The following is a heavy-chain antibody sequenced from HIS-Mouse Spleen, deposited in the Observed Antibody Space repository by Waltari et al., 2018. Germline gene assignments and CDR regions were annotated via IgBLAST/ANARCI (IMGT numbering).Heavy chain of an antibody. Sequence: QVQLQESGPGLVKPSETLSLTCTVPGGSISSYSSSWLRQPAGKGLEWIGRIYTSGSTNYNPSLKSRVTMSVDTSKNQFSLKLSSVTAADTAVYYCARGLDSSGDDAFDIWGQGTMVTVSS. CDR2: IYTSGST. CDR3: ARGLDSSGDDAFDI. J-gene: IGHJ3*02. D-gene: IGHD3-22*01. CDR1: GGSISSYS. V-gene: IGHV4-4*07.